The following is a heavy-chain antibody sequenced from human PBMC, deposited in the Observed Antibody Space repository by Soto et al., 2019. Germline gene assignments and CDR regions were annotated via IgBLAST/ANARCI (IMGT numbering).Heavy chain of an antibody. V-gene: IGHV3-48*02. D-gene: IGHD3-22*01. J-gene: IGHJ3*02. CDR3: ARSYYDSSGYSLRGAFDI. CDR2: ISSSSSTI. CDR1: GFTFSGYS. Sequence: PGGSLRLSCGASGFTFSGYSMNWVRQAPGKGLEWVSYISSSSSTIYYADSVKGRFTISRDNAENSLYLQMNSLRDEDTAVYYCARSYYDSSGYSLRGAFDIWGQGTMVTVSS.